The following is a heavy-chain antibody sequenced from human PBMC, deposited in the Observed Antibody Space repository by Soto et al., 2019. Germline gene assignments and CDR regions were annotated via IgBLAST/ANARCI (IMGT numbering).Heavy chain of an antibody. Sequence: SETLSLTCAVYGGSFSGYYWSWIRQPPGKGLEWIGEINHSGSTNYNPSLKSRVTISVDTSKNQFSLKLSSVTAADTAVYYCARGMAGGYGPLGQGTLVTVSP. D-gene: IGHD2-8*01. V-gene: IGHV4-34*01. CDR3: ARGMAGGYGP. CDR1: GGSFSGYY. CDR2: INHSGST. J-gene: IGHJ5*02.